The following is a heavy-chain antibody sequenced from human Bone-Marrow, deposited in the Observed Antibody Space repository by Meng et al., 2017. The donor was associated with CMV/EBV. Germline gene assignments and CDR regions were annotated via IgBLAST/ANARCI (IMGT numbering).Heavy chain of an antibody. CDR2: VYSGGIST. CDR3: ATPPGTTAMRGY. CDR1: GFTFSTYA. V-gene: IGHV3-23*03. J-gene: IGHJ4*02. Sequence: GGSLRLSCAASGFTFSTYAMSWVRQAPGKGLEWVSVVYSGGISTYYAGSVKGRFTISRDNSKNTLYLQMNSLRAEDTAVYYCATPPGTTAMRGYWGQGTLVTVSS. D-gene: IGHD1-1*01.